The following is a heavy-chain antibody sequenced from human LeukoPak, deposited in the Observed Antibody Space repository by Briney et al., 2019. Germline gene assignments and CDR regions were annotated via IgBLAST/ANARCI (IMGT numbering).Heavy chain of an antibody. V-gene: IGHV3-7*03. CDR1: GFAFSHSY. CDR2: IKYDGSEK. J-gene: IGHJ4*02. D-gene: IGHD2-2*01. CDR3: ARDPAYAGYDY. Sequence: PGGSLRLSCTASGFAFSHSYMTWVRQAPGKGLEWVATIKYDGSEKAYVDSVKGRFTISKDNAKNSLYLQMNSLRAEDTAVYYCARDPAYAGYDYWGQGTLVTVSS.